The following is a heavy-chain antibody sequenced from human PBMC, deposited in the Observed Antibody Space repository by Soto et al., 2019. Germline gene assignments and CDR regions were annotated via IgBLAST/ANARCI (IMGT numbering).Heavy chain of an antibody. V-gene: IGHV4-59*13. J-gene: IGHJ5*02. CDR3: ATDSAGRGPFDP. Sequence: SETLSLTCTISGASFGTNYWSWIRQAPGKGLEWIGYTYYTGSTKYNPSFKSRATISVDTSRNQFSLTLNPAAAADTAVYYCATDSAGRGPFDPWGQGILVTVSS. CDR1: GASFGTNY. CDR2: TYYTGST. D-gene: IGHD3-10*01.